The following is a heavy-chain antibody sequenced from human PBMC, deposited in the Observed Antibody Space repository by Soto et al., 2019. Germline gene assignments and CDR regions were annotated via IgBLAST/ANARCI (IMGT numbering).Heavy chain of an antibody. CDR1: GFSFSSYG. Sequence: QVQLVESGGGVVQPGRSLRLSCAASGFSFSSYGMHWVRQAPGKGLEWVAVIWYDGSRTSYAESVKGRFTVSRDNSRKMLWLQMDSLRAEDTAVYFCARQWGEGYKVPCLDQWGQGTLVTVSS. CDR2: IWYDGSRT. V-gene: IGHV3-33*01. D-gene: IGHD1-26*01. CDR3: ARQWGEGYKVPCLDQ. J-gene: IGHJ4*02.